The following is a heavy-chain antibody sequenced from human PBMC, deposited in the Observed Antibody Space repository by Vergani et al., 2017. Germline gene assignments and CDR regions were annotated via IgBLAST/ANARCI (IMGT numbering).Heavy chain of an antibody. CDR1: GGPFSGYK. CDR3: ARGQGVTTLGGDY. CDR2: INHSGST. Sequence: QVQLQQWGAGLLKPSETLSLTCAVYGGPFSGYKWSWIRQPPGKGLEWIGEINHSGSTNYNPSLKSRVTISVDTSKNQFSLKLSSVTAADTAVYYCARGQGVTTLGGDYWGQRSLVTVSS. V-gene: IGHV4-34*01. D-gene: IGHD4-17*01. J-gene: IGHJ4*02.